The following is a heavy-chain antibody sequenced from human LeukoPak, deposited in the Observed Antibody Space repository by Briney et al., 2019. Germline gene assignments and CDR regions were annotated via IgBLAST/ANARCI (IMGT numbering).Heavy chain of an antibody. D-gene: IGHD2-8*01. V-gene: IGHV4-34*01. CDR3: ARGDIVLMVYAIFDY. J-gene: IGHJ4*02. CDR2: INHSGST. CDR1: GGSFSGYY. Sequence: SATLSLTCAVYGGSFSGYYWSWIRQPPGKGLEWIGEINHSGSTNYNPSLKSRVTISVDTSKNQFSLKLSSVTAAGTAVYYCARGDIVLMVYAIFDYWGQGTLVTVSS.